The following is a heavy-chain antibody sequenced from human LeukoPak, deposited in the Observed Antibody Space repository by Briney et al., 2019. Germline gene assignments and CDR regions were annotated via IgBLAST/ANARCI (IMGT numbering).Heavy chain of an antibody. CDR2: IYSGGST. Sequence: PGGSLRLSCAASGFTVSNNYMSWVRQAPGKGLEWVSVIYSGGSTYYADSVKGRFTISRDNSKNTLYLQMNSLRAEDTAVYYCARDLGIAARPYYYYGMDVWGQGTTVTVSS. CDR3: ARDLGIAARPYYYYGMDV. CDR1: GFTVSNNY. D-gene: IGHD6-6*01. V-gene: IGHV3-66*01. J-gene: IGHJ6*02.